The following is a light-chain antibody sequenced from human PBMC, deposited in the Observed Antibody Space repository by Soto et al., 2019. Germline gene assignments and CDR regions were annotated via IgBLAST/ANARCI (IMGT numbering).Light chain of an antibody. Sequence: LAQPPSASGTPGQRVTISCSGSSSNIGSNTVNWYQQLPGTAPKLLIYSNNQRPSGVPDRFSGSKSGTSASLAISGLQSEDEADYYCAAWDDSLNGWVFGGGTQLTVL. CDR2: SNN. J-gene: IGLJ3*02. CDR1: SSNIGSNT. CDR3: AAWDDSLNGWV. V-gene: IGLV1-44*01.